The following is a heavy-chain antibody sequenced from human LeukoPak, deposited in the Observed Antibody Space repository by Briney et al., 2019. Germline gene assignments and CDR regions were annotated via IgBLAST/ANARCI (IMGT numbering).Heavy chain of an antibody. J-gene: IGHJ4*02. CDR2: IIPIFGTA. V-gene: IGHV1-69*05. Sequence: SVKVSCKASGGTFSSYAISWVRQAPGQGLEWMGGIIPIFGTANYAQKFQGRVTITTDESTSTAYMELSSLRSEDTAVYYCASSRNPIRFLEWLSMDYWGQGTLVTVSS. CDR1: GGTFSSYA. CDR3: ASSRNPIRFLEWLSMDY. D-gene: IGHD3-3*01.